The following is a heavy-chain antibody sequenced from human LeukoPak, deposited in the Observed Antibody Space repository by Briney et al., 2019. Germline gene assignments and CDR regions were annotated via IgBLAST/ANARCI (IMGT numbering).Heavy chain of an antibody. V-gene: IGHV4-39*07. CDR3: ARAILRRIVGWAPFELSNWFDP. D-gene: IGHD2-21*01. CDR1: GGSISSSSYY. Sequence: SETLSLTCTVSGGSISSSSYYWGWIRQPPGKGLEWIGSTYYSGSTYYNPSLKSRVTISVDTSKNQFSLKLSSVTAADTAVYYCARAILRRIVGWAPFELSNWFDPWGQGTLVTVSS. J-gene: IGHJ5*02. CDR2: TYYSGST.